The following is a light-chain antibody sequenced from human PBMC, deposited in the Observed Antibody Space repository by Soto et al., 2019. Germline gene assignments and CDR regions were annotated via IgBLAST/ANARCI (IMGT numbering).Light chain of an antibody. J-gene: IGLJ2*01. CDR2: SNN. V-gene: IGLV1-47*02. CDR3: AAWEDSLGGVV. CDR1: SSNIGSNY. Sequence: QSVLTRPPSASGTPGQRVTISCFGSSSNIGSNYVYWYQQLPGTAPKLLIYSNNQRPSGVPDRFSGSKSGTSASLAISGLRSEDEADYYCAAWEDSLGGVVFGGGTKVTVL.